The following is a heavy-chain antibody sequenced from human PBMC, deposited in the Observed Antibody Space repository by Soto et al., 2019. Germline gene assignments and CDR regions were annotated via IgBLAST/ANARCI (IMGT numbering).Heavy chain of an antibody. CDR2: IGPETGAT. CDR1: GHTFTGHY. CDR3: GRGRSGQIVVFY. V-gene: IGHV1-2*02. Sequence: ASVKVSCKASGHTFTGHYIHWVRQAPEQGPEWMGEIGPETGATRYAQKFQGRVTMTRDMSITTVYMELNNLSPDDTAVYYCGRGRSGQIVVFYWGQGPPVTVS. D-gene: IGHD1-26*01. J-gene: IGHJ4*02.